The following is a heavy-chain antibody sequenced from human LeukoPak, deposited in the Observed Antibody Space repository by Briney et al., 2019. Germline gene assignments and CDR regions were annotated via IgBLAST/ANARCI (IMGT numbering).Heavy chain of an antibody. Sequence: GGSLRLSCAASGFTFSSYTMNWVRQAPGKGLEWVASISSSVDDKFYADPLRGRFIISRDNARNSVFLQMNSLRAEDTAVYYCAKNGLYHSGWGYFDSWGQGTLVTVSS. CDR1: GFTFSSYT. CDR3: AKNGLYHSGWGYFDS. J-gene: IGHJ4*02. D-gene: IGHD6-19*01. V-gene: IGHV3-21*01. CDR2: ISSSVDDK.